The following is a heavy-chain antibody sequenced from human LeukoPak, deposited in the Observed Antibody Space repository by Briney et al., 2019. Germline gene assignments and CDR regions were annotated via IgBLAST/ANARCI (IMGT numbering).Heavy chain of an antibody. D-gene: IGHD6-19*01. V-gene: IGHV3-23*01. CDR1: SGFA. Sequence: GSLRLSCAAFSGFAMSWVRQAPGRGLEWVSAINGRGDDTYYPDSVKGRFTISRDNSNNTLYLQMNSLRAEDTAVYYCAKGHRSSSSFFDSWGQGILVTVSS. CDR2: INGRGDDT. CDR3: AKGHRSSSSFFDS. J-gene: IGHJ4*02.